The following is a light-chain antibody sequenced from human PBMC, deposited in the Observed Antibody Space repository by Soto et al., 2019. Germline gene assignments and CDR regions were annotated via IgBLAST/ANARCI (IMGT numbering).Light chain of an antibody. CDR1: SGSVSTSYY. Sequence: QTVVTQEPSFSVSPGGTVTLNCGLSSGSVSTSYYPSWYQQSPGQAPRTLIYRTNTRSSGVPDRFSGSILGNKAALPITGAQADDESDYYCVLYMGSGTWVFGGGTKVTVL. CDR2: RTN. V-gene: IGLV8-61*01. CDR3: VLYMGSGTWV. J-gene: IGLJ3*02.